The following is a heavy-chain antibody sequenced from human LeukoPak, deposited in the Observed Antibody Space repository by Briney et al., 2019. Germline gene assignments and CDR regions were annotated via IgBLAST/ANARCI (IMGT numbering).Heavy chain of an antibody. CDR1: GFTFSTNW. J-gene: IGHJ4*02. CDR2: INVDGSRT. Sequence: GGSLRLSCAASGFTFSTNWMHWVPQAPGKGLVWVSRINVDGSRTNNADSVEGRFTISSDKAKNTVYLQLNSLRAEDTAVYYCAKWQYCSGGSCYSGFDYWGQGPLVTVSS. V-gene: IGHV3-74*01. D-gene: IGHD2-15*01. CDR3: AKWQYCSGGSCYSGFDY.